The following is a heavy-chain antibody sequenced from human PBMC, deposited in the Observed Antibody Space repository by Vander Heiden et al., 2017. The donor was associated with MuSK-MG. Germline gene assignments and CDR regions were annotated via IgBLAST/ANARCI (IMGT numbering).Heavy chain of an antibody. D-gene: IGHD6-19*01. V-gene: IGHV3-9*01. CDR2: ISWNSGSI. J-gene: IGHJ3*02. CDR3: AKDRSPDSSGWYSAFDI. CDR1: GLAFDDYA. Sequence: EVQLVESGGGLVLPGRSLRLSCAASGLAFDDYAMHWVRQAPGKGLEWVSGISWNSGSIGYADSVKGRFTISRDNAKNSLYLQMNSLRAEDTALYYCAKDRSPDSSGWYSAFDIWGQGTMVTVSS.